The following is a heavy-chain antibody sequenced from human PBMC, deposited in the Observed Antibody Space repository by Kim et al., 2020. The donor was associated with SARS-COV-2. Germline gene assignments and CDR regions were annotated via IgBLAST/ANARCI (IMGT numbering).Heavy chain of an antibody. CDR3: ASHPPVAAAGTHFDY. J-gene: IGHJ4*02. D-gene: IGHD6-13*01. CDR1: GGTFSSYA. V-gene: IGHV1-69*13. Sequence: SVKVSFKASGGTFSSYAISWVRQAPGQGLEWMGGIIPIFGTANYAQKFQGRVTITADESTSTAYMELSSRRSEDTAVYYCASHPPVAAAGTHFDYWGQGTLVTVSS. CDR2: IIPIFGTA.